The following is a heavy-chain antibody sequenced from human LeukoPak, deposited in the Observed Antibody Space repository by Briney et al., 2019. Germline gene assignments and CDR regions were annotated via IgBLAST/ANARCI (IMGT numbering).Heavy chain of an antibody. CDR1: GYTFTSYG. CDR3: ARRIRNYDSSGHLDP. Sequence: VSVKVSCKASGYTFTSYGISWVRQAPGQGLEWMGWISAYNGNTNYAQKLQGRVTMTTDTSTSTAYMELRSLRSDDTAVYYCARRIRNYDSSGHLDPWGQGTLVTVSS. J-gene: IGHJ5*02. CDR2: ISAYNGNT. V-gene: IGHV1-18*01. D-gene: IGHD3-22*01.